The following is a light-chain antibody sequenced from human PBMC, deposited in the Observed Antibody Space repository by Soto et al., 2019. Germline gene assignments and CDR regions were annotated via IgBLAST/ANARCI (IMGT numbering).Light chain of an antibody. CDR2: KAS. CDR1: QSISSW. Sequence: DIQMTQAPSTLSASVGDRVTITCRASQSISSWLAWYQQKPGKAPKLLIYKASSLESGVPSRFSGSGSGTEFTLTISSLQPEDFATYYCQQVNYYPFTFGGGTRVEIK. J-gene: IGKJ4*01. CDR3: QQVNYYPFT. V-gene: IGKV1-5*03.